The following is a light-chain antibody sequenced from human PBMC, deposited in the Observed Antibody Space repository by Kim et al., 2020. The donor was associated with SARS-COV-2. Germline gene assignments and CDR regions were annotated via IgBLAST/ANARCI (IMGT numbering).Light chain of an antibody. V-gene: IGLV1-44*01. CDR1: SSNIGSSP. Sequence: QSVLTQPPSASGTPGQRVTISCSGRSSNIGSSPVHWYQQFPGTAPKLLIYNNNQRPSGVPGRFSGSTSGTSASLAITGLQSEDEADYYCAAWDDSLRVVFGGWTQLTVL. CDR2: NNN. CDR3: AAWDDSLRVV. J-gene: IGLJ2*01.